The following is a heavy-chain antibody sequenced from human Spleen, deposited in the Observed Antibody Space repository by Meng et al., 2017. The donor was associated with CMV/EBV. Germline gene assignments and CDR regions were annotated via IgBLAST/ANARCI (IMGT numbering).Heavy chain of an antibody. D-gene: IGHD5-18*01. V-gene: IGHV3-30*04. CDR1: GFTFSSYA. J-gene: IGHJ4*02. Sequence: GGSLRLSCAASGFTFSSYAMHWVRQAPGKGLEWVAVISYDGSNKYYADSVKGRFTISRENSRNTLYLQMNSLRAEDTALYYCVKEIHRYQERYSLYDFWGQGTLVTVSS. CDR3: VKEIHRYQERYSLYDF. CDR2: ISYDGSNK.